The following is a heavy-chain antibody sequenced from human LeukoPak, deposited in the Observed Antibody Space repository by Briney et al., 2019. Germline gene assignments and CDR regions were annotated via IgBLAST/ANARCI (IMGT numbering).Heavy chain of an antibody. D-gene: IGHD6-13*01. CDR1: GFSFSNYY. V-gene: IGHV3-48*01. J-gene: IGHJ4*02. CDR3: ARCIAEYYFDY. CDR2: INGRGGII. Sequence: PGGSLRISCKASGFSFSNYYMNWVRQAPGKGLEWLSHINGRGGIINYADSVKGRFTISRDNSKNTLYLQMYSLRAEDTAVYYCARCIAEYYFDYWGQGTLVTVSS.